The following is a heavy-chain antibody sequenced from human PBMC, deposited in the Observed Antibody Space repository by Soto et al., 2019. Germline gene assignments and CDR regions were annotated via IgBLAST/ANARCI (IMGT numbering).Heavy chain of an antibody. V-gene: IGHV1-69*13. D-gene: IGHD5-18*01. CDR3: ARGDSSTRDYYYYYGMDV. Sequence: SAKVSCKASGGTFSSYAISWVRQAPGQGLEWMGGIIPIFGTANYAQKFQGRVTITADESTSTAYMELSSLRSEDTAVYYCARGDSSTRDYYYYYGMDVWGQGTTVTVSS. J-gene: IGHJ6*02. CDR1: GGTFSSYA. CDR2: IIPIFGTA.